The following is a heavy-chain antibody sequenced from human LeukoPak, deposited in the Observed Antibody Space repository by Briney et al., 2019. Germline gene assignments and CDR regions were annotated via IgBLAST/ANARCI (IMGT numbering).Heavy chain of an antibody. J-gene: IGHJ5*02. CDR1: GLTVSTNY. V-gene: IGHV3-53*01. Sequence: PGGSLRLSCAASGLTVSTNYMGWVRQAPGKGLEWVSIIFDGGTTYYADSVKGRFTISRDNSKNTLYLQMNSLRAEDTALYYCARDWVEVVAGTNGFDPWGQGTLVTVSS. D-gene: IGHD6-19*01. CDR3: ARDWVEVVAGTNGFDP. CDR2: IFDGGTT.